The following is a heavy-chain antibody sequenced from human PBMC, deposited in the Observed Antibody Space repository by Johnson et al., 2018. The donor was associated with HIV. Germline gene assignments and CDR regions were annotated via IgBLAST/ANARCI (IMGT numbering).Heavy chain of an antibody. CDR1: GFTFSDYA. CDR2: ISDDGSNK. CDR3: ARDGDSDAFDI. J-gene: IGHJ3*02. V-gene: IGHV3-30-3*01. Sequence: LLESGGGVVQPGRSLTLSCVGSGFTFSDYAIHWVRQAPGKGLEWVAVISDDGSNKYYADSVKGRFTISRDNSENTLYLQMKSLRTEDTAVYYCARDGDSDAFDIWGQGTVVSVSS. D-gene: IGHD4-17*01.